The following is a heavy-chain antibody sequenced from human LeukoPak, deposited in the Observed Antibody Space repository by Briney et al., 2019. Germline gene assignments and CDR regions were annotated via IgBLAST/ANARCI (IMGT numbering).Heavy chain of an antibody. D-gene: IGHD3-22*01. V-gene: IGHV1-69*13. CDR3: VSNPYYDSSGGGFDY. CDR2: IIPIFGTA. J-gene: IGHJ4*02. CDR1: GGTFSSYA. Sequence: GASVKVSCKASGGTFSSYAISWVRQAPGQGLEWMGGIIPIFGTANYAQKFQGRVTITADESTSTAYMELSSLRSEDTAVYYCVSNPYYDSSGGGFDYWGQGTLVTVSS.